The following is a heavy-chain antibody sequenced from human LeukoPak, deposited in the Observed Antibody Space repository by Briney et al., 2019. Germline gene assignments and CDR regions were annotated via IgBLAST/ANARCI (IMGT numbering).Heavy chain of an antibody. CDR1: GYTFSSYW. CDR3: ARQNDFRLDY. D-gene: IGHD3-3*01. Sequence: GESLRISCKGSGYTFSSYWIGWVRQVPGKGLEWVGIIYPGDSDTRYSPSLQGQVTISVDTSIGTAYLQWSSLKASDTAIYYCARQNDFRLDYWGQGTLVTVSS. V-gene: IGHV5-51*01. CDR2: IYPGDSDT. J-gene: IGHJ4*02.